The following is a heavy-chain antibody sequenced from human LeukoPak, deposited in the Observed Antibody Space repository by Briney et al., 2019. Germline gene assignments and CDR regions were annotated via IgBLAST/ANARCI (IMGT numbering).Heavy chain of an antibody. CDR1: GDSISSSSYS. D-gene: IGHD6-13*01. CDR3: ARGNYSSSWYVRYYYYGMDV. V-gene: IGHV4-39*01. Sequence: SETLSLTCTVSGDSISSSSYSWGWIRQPPGKGLEWVGNIYYSGSTYYKPSLKSRVTISVDTSKNQFSVKLSSVTAADTAVYYCARGNYSSSWYVRYYYYGMDVWGQGTTVTVSS. J-gene: IGHJ6*02. CDR2: IYYSGST.